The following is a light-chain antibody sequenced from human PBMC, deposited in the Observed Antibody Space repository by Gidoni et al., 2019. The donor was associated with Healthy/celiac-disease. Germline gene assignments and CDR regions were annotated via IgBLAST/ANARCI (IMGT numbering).Light chain of an antibody. CDR1: QSVSSY. J-gene: IGKJ5*01. CDR2: DAS. V-gene: IGKV3-11*01. CDR3: QQRSNWPPVT. Sequence: EIVLTQSPATLSLSPGERAPLSCRASQSVSSYLAWYQQKPGQAPRLLIYDASTRATGIPARFSGSGSRTDFTLTISSLEPEDFAVYYCQQRSNWPPVTFGQGTRLEIK.